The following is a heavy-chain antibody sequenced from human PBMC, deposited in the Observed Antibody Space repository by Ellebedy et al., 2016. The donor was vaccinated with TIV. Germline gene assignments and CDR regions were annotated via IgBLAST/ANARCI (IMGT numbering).Heavy chain of an antibody. CDR1: GYSFPTYW. CDR3: ARHRLRYFDWFES. Sequence: GESLKISCKGSGYSFPTYWISWVRQMPGQGLEWMGKIDPTDSYTNYSPSFQGHVTISVDRSIGTAYLQWGSLNASDTAMYYCARHRLRYFDWFESWGQGTLVTVSS. V-gene: IGHV5-10-1*01. CDR2: IDPTDSYT. J-gene: IGHJ5*01. D-gene: IGHD3-9*01.